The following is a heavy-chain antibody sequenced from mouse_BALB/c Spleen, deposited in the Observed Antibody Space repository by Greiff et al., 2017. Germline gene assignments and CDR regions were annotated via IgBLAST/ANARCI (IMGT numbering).Heavy chain of an antibody. CDR2: IWGDGST. D-gene: IGHD1-1*01. J-gene: IGHJ4*01. V-gene: IGHV2-6-7*01. Sequence: VKLMESGPGLVAPSQSLSITCTVSGFSLTGYGVNWVRQPPGKGLEWLGMIWGDGSTDYNSALKSRLSISKDNSKNKVFLKMNRLQTDDTARDYCARGYGSSRPYAMDYWGQGTSVTVSS. CDR3: ARGYGSSRPYAMDY. CDR1: GFSLTGYG.